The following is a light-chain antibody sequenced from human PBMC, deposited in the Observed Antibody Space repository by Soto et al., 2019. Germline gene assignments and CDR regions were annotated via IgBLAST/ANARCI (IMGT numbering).Light chain of an antibody. Sequence: NFMLTQPHSVSESPGKTVTISCTRSSGSITSNFVQWYQQRPGSAPTTLIYEVNERPSGVPDRFSGSIDSSSNSASLTISGLKTEDEADYYCQTDDTFNVFGTGTKLTVL. CDR3: QTDDTFNV. CDR2: EVN. CDR1: SGSITSNF. J-gene: IGLJ1*01. V-gene: IGLV6-57*04.